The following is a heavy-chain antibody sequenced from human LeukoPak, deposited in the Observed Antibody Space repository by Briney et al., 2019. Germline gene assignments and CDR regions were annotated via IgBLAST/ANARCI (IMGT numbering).Heavy chain of an antibody. D-gene: IGHD3-3*01. J-gene: IGHJ4*02. CDR3: ARDQNYYDLWSGFDY. CDR1: GGSISSGGYY. Sequence: SETLSLTCTVSGGSISSGGYYWSWIRQPPGKGLEWIGYIYHSGSTYYNPSLKSRVTISVDRSKNQFSLKLSSVTAADTAVYYRARDQNYYDLWSGFDYWGQGTLVTVSS. CDR2: IYHSGST. V-gene: IGHV4-30-2*01.